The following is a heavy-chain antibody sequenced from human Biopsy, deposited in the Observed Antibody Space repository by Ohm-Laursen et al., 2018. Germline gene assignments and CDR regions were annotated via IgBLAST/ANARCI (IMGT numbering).Heavy chain of an antibody. CDR2: IYSSGIT. D-gene: IGHD4-23*01. V-gene: IGHV4-59*07. CDR3: ARGQDYGGNKAFDI. CDR1: GGSTIHYY. Sequence: SDTLSLTCTVSGGSTIHYYWNWIRQSPGKGLEWIAYIYSSGITNYNPSLKSRLTISIDTSKNQFSLKLNSMTTADTAVYYCARGQDYGGNKAFDIWGQGTKVTVSP. J-gene: IGHJ3*02.